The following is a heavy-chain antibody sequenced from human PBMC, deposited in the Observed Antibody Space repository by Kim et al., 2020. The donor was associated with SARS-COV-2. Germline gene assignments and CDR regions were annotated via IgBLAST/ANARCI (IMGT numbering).Heavy chain of an antibody. CDR1: GFTFSDYY. J-gene: IGHJ5*02. Sequence: GGSLRFSCAASGFTFSDYYMSWIRQAPGKGLEWVSYISSSGSTIYYADSVKGRFTISRDNAKNSLYLQMNSLRAEDTAVYYCASRYCSSTSCYGGWFDPWGQGTLVTVSS. CDR2: ISSSGSTI. D-gene: IGHD2-2*01. CDR3: ASRYCSSTSCYGGWFDP. V-gene: IGHV3-11*01.